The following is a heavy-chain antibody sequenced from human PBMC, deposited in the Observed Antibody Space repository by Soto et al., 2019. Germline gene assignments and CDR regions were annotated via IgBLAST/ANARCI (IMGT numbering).Heavy chain of an antibody. CDR1: GASVINDY. Sequence: QVQLQESGPGVVKPSETLSLTCTVTGASVINDYWNWIRQPPGKGLEWIGFVYDSGSTRYNSSLNSRITHSVDTSKNQFSLKLSSVTAADTAVYYCVRQVGATGAYSYAVWGQGTMVTVSS. V-gene: IGHV4-59*02. J-gene: IGHJ3*01. D-gene: IGHD1-26*01. CDR2: VYDSGST. CDR3: VRQVGATGAYSYAV.